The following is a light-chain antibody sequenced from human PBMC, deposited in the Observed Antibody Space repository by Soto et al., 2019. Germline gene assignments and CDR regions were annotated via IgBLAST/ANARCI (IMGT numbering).Light chain of an antibody. CDR2: EVT. J-gene: IGLJ3*02. V-gene: IGLV2-8*01. Sequence: SALTQPPSASGSPGQSVAISCTGTSSDVGGYNYVSWYQQHPGKAPKLMIYEVTKRPSGVPDRFSGSKSGNTASLTVSGLQAEDEADYYCNSYGGSNNWVFGGGTKLTVL. CDR1: SSDVGGYNY. CDR3: NSYGGSNNWV.